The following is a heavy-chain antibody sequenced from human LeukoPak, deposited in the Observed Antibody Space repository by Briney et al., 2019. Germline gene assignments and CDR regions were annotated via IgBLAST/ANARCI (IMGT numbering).Heavy chain of an antibody. J-gene: IGHJ5*02. V-gene: IGHV4-4*07. CDR1: GGSISSYY. D-gene: IGHD3-22*01. CDR2: IYTSGST. CDR3: ARHKAPPYYYDSSGYYHPSNWFDP. Sequence: SETLSLTCTVSGGSISSYYWSWIRQPAGKGLEWIGRIYTSGSTYYNPSLKSRITISVDTSKNQFSLKLSSVTAADTAVYYCARHKAPPYYYDSSGYYHPSNWFDPWGQGTLVTVSS.